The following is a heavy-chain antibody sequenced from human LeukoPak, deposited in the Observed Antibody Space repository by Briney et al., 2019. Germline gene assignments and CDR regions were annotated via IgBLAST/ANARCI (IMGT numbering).Heavy chain of an antibody. Sequence: PGGSLRLSCAASGFTFSSYGMHWVRQAPGRGLEWVAVIWYDGSNKYYADSVKGRFTISRDNSKNTLYLQMNSLRAEDTAVYYCARAPYYGSNWFDPWGQGTLVTVSS. V-gene: IGHV3-33*08. CDR2: IWYDGSNK. CDR3: ARAPYYGSNWFDP. J-gene: IGHJ5*02. CDR1: GFTFSSYG. D-gene: IGHD3-10*01.